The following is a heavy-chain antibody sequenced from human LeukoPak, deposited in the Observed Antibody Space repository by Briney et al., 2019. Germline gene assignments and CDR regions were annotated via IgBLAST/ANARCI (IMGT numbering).Heavy chain of an antibody. Sequence: GESLKISCKVSGYTFISYWIGWVRQMPGRGLEWMGIINPGDSDTRYSPSFQGQVTISADKSISTAYLQWSSLKASDTAMYYCARGEVYLDYWGQGTLVTVSS. CDR1: GYTFISYW. J-gene: IGHJ4*02. CDR2: INPGDSDT. CDR3: ARGEVYLDY. V-gene: IGHV5-51*01.